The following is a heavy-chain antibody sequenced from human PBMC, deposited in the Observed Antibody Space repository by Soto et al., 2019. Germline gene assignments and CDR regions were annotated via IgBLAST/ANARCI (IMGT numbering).Heavy chain of an antibody. CDR1: GFTFSAYY. J-gene: IGHJ4*02. Sequence: GGSLRLSCAASGFTFSAYYMTWIRQAPGKGLEWVSFMTSSGTMYYADSVKGRFTISRGNAKNSLYLQMNSLRAEDTAVYYCARGSYSYGPFDYWGQGALVTVSS. V-gene: IGHV3-11*01. D-gene: IGHD5-18*01. CDR3: ARGSYSYGPFDY. CDR2: MTSSGTM.